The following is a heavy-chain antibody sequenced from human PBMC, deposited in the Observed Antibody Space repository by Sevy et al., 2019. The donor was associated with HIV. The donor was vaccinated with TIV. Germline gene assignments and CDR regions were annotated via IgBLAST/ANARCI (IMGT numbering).Heavy chain of an antibody. CDR1: GYTFTSYA. CDR3: ARSRRAAHLSFFDY. J-gene: IGHJ4*02. V-gene: IGHV1-3*01. CDR2: INAGNGNT. D-gene: IGHD6-6*01. Sequence: APVKVSCKASGYTFTSYAMHWVRQAPGQRLEWMGWINAGNGNTKYSQKFQGRVTITRDTSASTAYMELSSLRSEDTAVYYCARSRRAAHLSFFDYWGQGTLVTVS.